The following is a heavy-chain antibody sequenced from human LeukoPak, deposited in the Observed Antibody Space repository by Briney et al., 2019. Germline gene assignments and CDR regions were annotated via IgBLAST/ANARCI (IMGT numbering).Heavy chain of an antibody. V-gene: IGHV1-24*01. CDR2: FDPEDGET. Sequence: GASVKVSCKVSGYTLTELSMHWVRQAPGKGLEWMGGFDPEDGETIYAQKFQGRVTMTEDTSTDTAYMELSSLRSEDTAVCYCATAVYCSGGSCYTSPSALDIWGQGTMVTVSS. J-gene: IGHJ3*02. CDR1: GYTLTELS. D-gene: IGHD2-15*01. CDR3: ATAVYCSGGSCYTSPSALDI.